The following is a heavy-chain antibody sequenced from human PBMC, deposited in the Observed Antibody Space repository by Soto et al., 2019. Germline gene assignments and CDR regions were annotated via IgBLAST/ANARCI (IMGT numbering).Heavy chain of an antibody. CDR3: ARDRCSSTSCYGSYYYGMDV. V-gene: IGHV1-18*04. J-gene: IGHJ6*02. D-gene: IGHD2-2*01. CDR1: GYTFTSYG. CDR2: ISAYNGNT. Sequence: ASVKVSCKASGYTFTSYGISWVRQAPGQGLEWMGWISAYNGNTNYAQKLQGRVTTTTDTSTSTAYMELRSLRSDDTAVYYCARDRCSSTSCYGSYYYGMDVWGQGTTVTVSS.